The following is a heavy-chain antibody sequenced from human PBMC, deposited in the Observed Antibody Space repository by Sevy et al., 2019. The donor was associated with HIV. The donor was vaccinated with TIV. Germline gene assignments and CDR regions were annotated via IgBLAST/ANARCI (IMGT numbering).Heavy chain of an antibody. CDR1: GFAFSSYW. V-gene: IGHV3-7*01. Sequence: GGSLRLSCAASGFAFSSYWMTWVRQAPGQRLEWVANIKQDGSEKYYVDSVKGRFTISRDNAKTSLYLQMNSLRAEDTAVYYCARDPQRYFDYWGQGTLVTVSS. J-gene: IGHJ4*02. CDR2: IKQDGSEK. CDR3: ARDPQRYFDY.